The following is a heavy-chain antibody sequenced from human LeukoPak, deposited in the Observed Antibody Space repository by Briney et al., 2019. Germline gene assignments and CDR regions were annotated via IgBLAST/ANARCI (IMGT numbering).Heavy chain of an antibody. CDR3: VREDLKAMDV. CDR1: GYTFTSYY. V-gene: IGHV1-46*01. J-gene: IGHJ6*02. Sequence: ASVKVSCKASGYTFTSYYIHWVRPAPGQGLACMGIINPSDGSTSYAQKFQGRVTMTRDTSTSTVYMELSSLRSEDTAVYYCVREDLKAMDVWGQGTTVTVSS. CDR2: INPSDGST.